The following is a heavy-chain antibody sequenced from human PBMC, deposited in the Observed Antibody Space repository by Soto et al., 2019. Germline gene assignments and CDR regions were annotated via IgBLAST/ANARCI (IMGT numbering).Heavy chain of an antibody. CDR2: IWYDGSNK. CDR3: ARDPGYCSGGSCYGGNYFDY. D-gene: IGHD2-15*01. V-gene: IGHV3-33*01. CDR1: GFTFSSYG. Sequence: PGGSLRLSWAASGFTFSSYGMHWVRQAPGKGLEWVAVIWYDGSNKYYADSVKGRFTISRDNSKNTLYLQMNSLRAEDTAVYYCARDPGYCSGGSCYGGNYFDYWGQGTLVTVSS. J-gene: IGHJ4*02.